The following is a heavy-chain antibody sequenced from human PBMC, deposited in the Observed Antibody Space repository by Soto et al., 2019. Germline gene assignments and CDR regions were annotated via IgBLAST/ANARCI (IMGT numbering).Heavy chain of an antibody. J-gene: IGHJ5*01. V-gene: IGHV3-23*01. CDR1: GFTFRSYA. CDR3: AKGPQWLVPRWFDP. Sequence: LRLSCAASGFTFRSYAMSWVRQGPGKGLEWVSAISGSGGSTYYADSVKGRFTISRDNSKNTLYLQMNSLRAEDTAVYYCAKGPQWLVPRWFDPWGQGTMVTVSS. CDR2: ISGSGGST. D-gene: IGHD6-19*01.